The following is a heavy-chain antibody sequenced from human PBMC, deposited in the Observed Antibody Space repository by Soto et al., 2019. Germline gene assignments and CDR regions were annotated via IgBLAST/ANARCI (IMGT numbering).Heavy chain of an antibody. Sequence: GGSLKIFRKGSGYSFSTPYIGLGGQMFGRALEWLGIIFPGDAETRYSPSFQGRVIISVDKSISTAYLQWSSLRASDTAMYYCVRPHQYSSGPARNAFDIWGQGTMVTVSS. CDR2: IFPGDAET. CDR1: GYSFSTPY. D-gene: IGHD6-19*01. V-gene: IGHV5-51*01. J-gene: IGHJ3*02. CDR3: VRPHQYSSGPARNAFDI.